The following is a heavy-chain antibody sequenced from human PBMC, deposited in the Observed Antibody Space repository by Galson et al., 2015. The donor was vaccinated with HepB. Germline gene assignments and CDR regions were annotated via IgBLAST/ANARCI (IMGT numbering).Heavy chain of an antibody. J-gene: IGHJ4*02. V-gene: IGHV3-23*01. Sequence: SLRLSCAASGFTFSSYAMSWVRQAPGKGLEWVSAISGSGGSTYYADSVKGRFTISRDNSKNTLYLQMNSLRAEDTAVYYCAITTVVTPEFDYWGQGTLVTVSS. CDR2: ISGSGGST. CDR3: AITTVVTPEFDY. CDR1: GFTFSSYA. D-gene: IGHD4-23*01.